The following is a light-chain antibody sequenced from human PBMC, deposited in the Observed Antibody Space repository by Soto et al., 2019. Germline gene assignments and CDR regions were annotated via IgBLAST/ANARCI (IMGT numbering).Light chain of an antibody. CDR3: QQYGSSPLT. V-gene: IGKV3-20*01. CDR1: QSVSSNY. Sequence: EIVLTQSPGTLSLSPGERATLSCRASQSVSSNYVAWYQQKPGQTPKVLIYRASSRATGIPDRFSGSGSGTDFTLTISRLETEDFAMDYCQQYGSSPLTFGGGTKVEIK. J-gene: IGKJ4*01. CDR2: RAS.